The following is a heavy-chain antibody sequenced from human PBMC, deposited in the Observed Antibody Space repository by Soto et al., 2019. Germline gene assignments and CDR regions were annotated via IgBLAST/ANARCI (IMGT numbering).Heavy chain of an antibody. J-gene: IGHJ3*01. CDR3: AHTYSSSPDDGFDV. D-gene: IGHD6-6*01. CDR2: IFWDDDK. V-gene: IGHV2-5*02. CDR1: GFSLNTRGVG. Sequence: QITLKESGHTLVKPTQMLTLTCTFSGFSLNTRGVGVGWIRQPPGGALEWLALIFWDDDKRYSPSLRSSLTITQYTSKNQVVLTMTTMEPLDTGTYYCAHTYSSSPDDGFDVWGRGTRVTVSS.